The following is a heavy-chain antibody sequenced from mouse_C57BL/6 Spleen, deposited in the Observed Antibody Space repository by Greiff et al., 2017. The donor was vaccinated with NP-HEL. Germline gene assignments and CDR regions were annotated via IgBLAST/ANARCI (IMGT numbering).Heavy chain of an antibody. CDR2: IYPGDGDT. CDR1: GYAFSSYW. CDR3: ARGEAYYNNDAFEV. J-gene: IGHJ2*01. D-gene: IGHD2-12*01. V-gene: IGHV1-80*01. Sequence: QVQLQQSGAELVKPGASVKISCKASGYAFSSYWMNWVKQRPGKGLEWIGQIYPGDGDTYYNGKFKGTATLTADKSSSTAYIELSSLTSEYAAVYFCARGEAYYNNDAFEVWGKGTTLTVSS.